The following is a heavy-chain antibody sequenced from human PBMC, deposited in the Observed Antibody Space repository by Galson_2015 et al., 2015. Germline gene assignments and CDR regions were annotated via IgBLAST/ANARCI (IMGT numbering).Heavy chain of an antibody. CDR2: IIPMFGTT. Sequence: SVKVSCKASGGTFGRHAISWVRQAPGQGLEWMGGIIPMFGTTKYAQKFQGRVPITAAESTSTAYMEMSSLKSDDTAVYYCARDDRVSDSYFYMEVWGKGTTVTVSS. CDR1: GGTFGRHA. D-gene: IGHD6-25*01. J-gene: IGHJ6*03. CDR3: ARDDRVSDSYFYMEV. V-gene: IGHV1-69*13.